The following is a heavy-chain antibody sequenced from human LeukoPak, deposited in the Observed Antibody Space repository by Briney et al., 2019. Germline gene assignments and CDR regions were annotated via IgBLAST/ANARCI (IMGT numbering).Heavy chain of an antibody. CDR2: IGGSDGRT. D-gene: IGHD3-22*01. CDR1: GFTFSIYA. J-gene: IGHJ4*02. CDR3: ARAPTYDSSGYYLY. Sequence: GGSLRLSCAASGFTFSIYAMSWVRQAPGKGLDWVSAIGGSDGRTYYADSVKGRFTISRDNAKSSLYLQMNSLRAEDTAVYYCARAPTYDSSGYYLYWGQGTLVTVSS. V-gene: IGHV3-23*01.